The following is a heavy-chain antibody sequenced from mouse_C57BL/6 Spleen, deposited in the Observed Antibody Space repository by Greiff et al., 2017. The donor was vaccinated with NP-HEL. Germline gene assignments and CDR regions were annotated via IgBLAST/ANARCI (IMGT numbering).Heavy chain of an antibody. Sequence: VQLKESGPELVKPGASVKIPCKASGYTFTDYNMDWVKQSHGKSLEWIGDINPNNGGTIYNQKFKGKATLTVDKSSITAYMELRSLTSEDTAVYYCARGDGNYDAMDYWGQGTSVTVSS. D-gene: IGHD2-1*01. CDR1: GYTFTDYN. CDR2: INPNNGGT. V-gene: IGHV1-18*01. J-gene: IGHJ4*01. CDR3: ARGDGNYDAMDY.